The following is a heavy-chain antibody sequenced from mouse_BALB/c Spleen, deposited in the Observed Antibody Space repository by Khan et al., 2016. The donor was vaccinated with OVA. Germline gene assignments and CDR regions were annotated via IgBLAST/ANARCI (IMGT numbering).Heavy chain of an antibody. J-gene: IGHJ2*01. Sequence: QLEESGPGLLKPSQSVSLSCTVTGYSITSDYVRNWIRQFPGNKLEMMAFISYSGSTTYNPSFRSRISISRDTSKNPSFLQLTSVTTEDTAKYYCASGRLLLRYRDCFDYWGQGTTLTVSS. CDR2: ISYSGST. CDR3: ASGRLLLRYRDCFDY. V-gene: IGHV3-2*02. D-gene: IGHD1-1*01. CDR1: GYSITSDYV.